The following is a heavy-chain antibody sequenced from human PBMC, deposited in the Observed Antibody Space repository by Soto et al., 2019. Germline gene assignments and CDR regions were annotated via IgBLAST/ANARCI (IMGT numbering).Heavy chain of an antibody. CDR2: ISSSGNTK. CDR3: ARCAYDFSGHYYYGMDV. CDR1: GFTFSDYY. D-gene: IGHD3-3*01. Sequence: PGGSLRLSCAASGFTFSDYYMSWIRQAPGKGLEWVSYISSSGNTKYFADSAKGRFTISRDNAKNSLYLQMNSLRAEDTAVYYCARCAYDFSGHYYYGMDVWGQGTTVTVSS. J-gene: IGHJ6*02. V-gene: IGHV3-11*01.